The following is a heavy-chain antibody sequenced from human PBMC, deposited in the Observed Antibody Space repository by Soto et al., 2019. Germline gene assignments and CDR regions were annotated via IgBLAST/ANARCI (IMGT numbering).Heavy chain of an antibody. CDR3: ARRPPTGYYNY. J-gene: IGHJ4*02. CDR2: IGSSSSYT. Sequence: QVQLVESGGDLVKPGGSLRLSCAASGFPFSDYYMSWIRQAPGKGLEWVSSIGSSSSYTNYADSVKGRFTISRDNAKNSLYLQMNSLRAEDTAVYYCARRPPTGYYNYWGQGTLVTVSA. V-gene: IGHV3-11*05. D-gene: IGHD3-9*01. CDR1: GFPFSDYY.